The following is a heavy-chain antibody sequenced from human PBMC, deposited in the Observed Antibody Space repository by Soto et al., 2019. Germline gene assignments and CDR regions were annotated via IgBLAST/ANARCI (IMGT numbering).Heavy chain of an antibody. D-gene: IGHD6-19*01. V-gene: IGHV3-30-3*01. J-gene: IGHJ6*02. CDR2: ISYEGINK. CDR3: ARDIPPGDRGWYWYADYYGMDV. CDR1: GSTLSRYA. Sequence: PGGSLRLSCAPSGSTLSRYATQWDRQAPGKGLEWVVVISYEGINKYYADSVTGRFTISRDNSKNALYLQMNSLRAEDTAVYSCARDIPPGDRGWYWYADYYGMDVWGQGTTVTVSS.